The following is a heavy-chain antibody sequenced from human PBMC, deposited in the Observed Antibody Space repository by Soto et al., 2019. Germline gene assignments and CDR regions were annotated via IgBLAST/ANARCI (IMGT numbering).Heavy chain of an antibody. CDR1: GGTFSGHA. CDR3: ARGPNWGYRFDS. J-gene: IGHJ4*02. D-gene: IGHD7-27*01. CDR2: LIPLFGTT. Sequence: QVQLVQSGAEVKKPGSSVKVSCEASGGTFSGHAISWVRQAPGQGPEWMGGLIPLFGTTQHAQNFQGSLTITADKSTSTAYMELTSLRFDDPAIYYCARGPNWGYRFDSWGQGTLVTVSS. V-gene: IGHV1-69*06.